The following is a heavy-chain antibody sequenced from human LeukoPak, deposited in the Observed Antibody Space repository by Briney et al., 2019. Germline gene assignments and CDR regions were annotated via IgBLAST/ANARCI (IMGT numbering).Heavy chain of an antibody. Sequence: GGSLRLSCAASGLTFSSYGMHWVRRAPGKGLEWVAVIWYDGSNKYYADSVKGRFTISRDNSKNTLYLQMNSLRAEDTAVYYCARDRGNLHYYGMDVWGQGTTVTVSS. V-gene: IGHV3-33*01. D-gene: IGHD4-23*01. CDR3: ARDRGNLHYYGMDV. J-gene: IGHJ6*02. CDR1: GLTFSSYG. CDR2: IWYDGSNK.